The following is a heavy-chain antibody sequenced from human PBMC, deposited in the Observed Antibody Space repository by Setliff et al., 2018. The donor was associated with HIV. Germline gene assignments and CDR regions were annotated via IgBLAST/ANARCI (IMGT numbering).Heavy chain of an antibody. V-gene: IGHV4-34*01. CDR2: IIHSGGT. Sequence: SESLSLTCAVYGGSFSGYYWTWIRQPPGRGLEWIGEIIHSGGTNYNRSFKSRVTISVDTSKNQFSLNLSSVTAADTAVYYCARGGLGVVGAIDYWSQGTLVTVS. D-gene: IGHD2-15*01. CDR3: ARGGLGVVGAIDY. CDR1: GGSFSGYY. J-gene: IGHJ4*02.